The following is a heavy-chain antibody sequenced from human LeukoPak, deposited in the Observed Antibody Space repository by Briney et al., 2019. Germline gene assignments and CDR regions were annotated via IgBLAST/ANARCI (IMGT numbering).Heavy chain of an antibody. V-gene: IGHV1-69*13. CDR3: ARAHCSSTSCYVAEGYYFDY. CDR2: IIPIFGTA. Sequence: SVKVSCTASGGTFSSYAISWVRQAPGQGLEWMGGIIPIFGTANYAQKFQGRVTITADGSTSTAYMELSSLRSEDTAVYYCARAHCSSTSCYVAEGYYFDYWGQGTLVTVSS. D-gene: IGHD2-2*01. J-gene: IGHJ4*02. CDR1: GGTFSSYA.